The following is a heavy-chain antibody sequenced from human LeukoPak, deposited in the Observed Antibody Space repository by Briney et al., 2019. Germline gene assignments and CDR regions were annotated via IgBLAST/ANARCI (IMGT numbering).Heavy chain of an antibody. Sequence: GGSLRLSCAASGFTLSSHAMSWVRQAPGKGLEWVSVISGSGGSTYYADSVKGRFTISRDNSKNTLYLQMNSLRAEDTAVYYCAKYVGLRRNYHDSSGPPTYFDYWGQGTLVTVSS. CDR2: ISGSGGST. V-gene: IGHV3-23*01. CDR1: GFTLSSHA. D-gene: IGHD3-22*01. J-gene: IGHJ4*02. CDR3: AKYVGLRRNYHDSSGPPTYFDY.